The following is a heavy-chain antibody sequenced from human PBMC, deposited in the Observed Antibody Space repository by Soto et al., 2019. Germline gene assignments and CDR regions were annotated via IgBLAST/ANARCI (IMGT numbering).Heavy chain of an antibody. J-gene: IGHJ6*02. Sequence: QVQLVETGGGVVQPGRSLRLSCAASGFTFSSYGMHWVRQAPGKGLEWVAVIWYDGSNKYYADSVKGRFTISRDNSKNTLYLQMNSLRAEDTAVYYCARGGTDIVVVVAAEGMDVWGQGTTVTVSS. CDR1: GFTFSSYG. CDR3: ARGGTDIVVVVAAEGMDV. D-gene: IGHD2-15*01. CDR2: IWYDGSNK. V-gene: IGHV3-33*01.